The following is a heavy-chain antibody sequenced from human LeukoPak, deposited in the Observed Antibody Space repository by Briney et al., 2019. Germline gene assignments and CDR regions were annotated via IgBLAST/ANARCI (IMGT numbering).Heavy chain of an antibody. V-gene: IGHV4-59*01. J-gene: IGHJ3*02. Sequence: SETLSLTCTVSGGSISSYYWSWIRQPPGKGLEWIGYIYYSGSTNYNPSLKSRVTMSVDTSKNQFSLKLSSVTAADTAVYYCARDTPLDPYYYDSSGSDAFDIWGQGTMVTVSS. D-gene: IGHD3-22*01. CDR2: IYYSGST. CDR3: ARDTPLDPYYYDSSGSDAFDI. CDR1: GGSISSYY.